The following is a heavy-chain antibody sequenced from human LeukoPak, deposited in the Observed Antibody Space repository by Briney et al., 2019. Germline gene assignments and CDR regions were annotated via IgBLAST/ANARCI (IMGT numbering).Heavy chain of an antibody. CDR2: ISSSSSTI. D-gene: IGHD3-10*01. CDR3: ARGPYYYASGSRFHPFDY. Sequence: GGSLRLSCAASGFTFSSYSMNWVRQAPGKGLEWVSYISSSSSTIYYADSVKGRFTISRDNAKNSLYLQMNSLRDEDTAVYYCARGPYYYASGSRFHPFDYWGQGTLVAVSS. CDR1: GFTFSSYS. J-gene: IGHJ4*02. V-gene: IGHV3-48*02.